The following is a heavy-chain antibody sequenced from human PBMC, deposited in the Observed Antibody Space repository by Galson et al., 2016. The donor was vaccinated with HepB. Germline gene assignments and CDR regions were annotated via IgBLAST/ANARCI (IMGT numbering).Heavy chain of an antibody. Sequence: SLRLSCAASGFTFSNYSLNWVRQAPGKGLEWVSSISSSSTYIYYADSVKGRFTISRDNAKNSLYLQMSSLRAEDTAVYYCTKQVAEGGLGDTWGQGTVVTVSS. J-gene: IGHJ5*02. D-gene: IGHD2-15*01. CDR3: TKQVAEGGLGDT. CDR1: GFTFSNYS. V-gene: IGHV3-21*01. CDR2: ISSSSTYI.